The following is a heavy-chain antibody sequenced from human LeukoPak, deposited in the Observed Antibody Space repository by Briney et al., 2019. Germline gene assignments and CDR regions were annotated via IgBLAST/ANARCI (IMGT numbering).Heavy chain of an antibody. CDR3: AREGYYGSGSPPSLYFDY. V-gene: IGHV3-23*01. CDR2: ISGGGGEV. D-gene: IGHD3-10*01. CDR1: GFTFSIYA. J-gene: IGHJ4*02. Sequence: GGSLRLSCAASGFTFSIYAMNWVRQAPGEGPEWVSSISGGGGEVRYADSVKGRFTISRDNSRSTLYLQMNSLRPEDTAIYYCAREGYYGSGSPPSLYFDYWGQGALVTVSS.